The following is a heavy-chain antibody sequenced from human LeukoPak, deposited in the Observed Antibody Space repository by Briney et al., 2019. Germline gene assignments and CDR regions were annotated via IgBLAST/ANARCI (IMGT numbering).Heavy chain of an antibody. D-gene: IGHD3-3*01. CDR3: ARSGITIFGVVTFFDY. Sequence: GGSLRLSCAASGFTFSDYYMSWIRQAPGKGLEWVSYISSSGSTIYYADSVKGRFTISRDNAKNSLYLQMNSLRAEDTAVYYCARSGITIFGVVTFFDYWGQGTLVTVSS. J-gene: IGHJ4*02. CDR2: ISSSGSTI. CDR1: GFTFSDYY. V-gene: IGHV3-11*04.